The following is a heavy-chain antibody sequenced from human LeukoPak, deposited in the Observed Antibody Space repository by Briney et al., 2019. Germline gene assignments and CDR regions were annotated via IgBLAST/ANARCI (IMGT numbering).Heavy chain of an antibody. J-gene: IGHJ5*02. CDR1: GGSFSGYY. Sequence: SETLSLTCDVSGGSFSGYYWSWIRQPPGKGLEWIGEVSHSGTTNYNPSLKSRVSMSVGASSTQFSPIMTSVTAADTAVYYCATSGWNGGGGFDPWGQGTLVIVSS. CDR3: ATSGWNGGGGFDP. CDR2: VSHSGTT. D-gene: IGHD3-16*01. V-gene: IGHV4-34*01.